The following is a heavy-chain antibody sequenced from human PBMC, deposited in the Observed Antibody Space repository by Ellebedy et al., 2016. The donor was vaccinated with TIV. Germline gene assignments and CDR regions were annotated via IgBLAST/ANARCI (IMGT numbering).Heavy chain of an antibody. J-gene: IGHJ4*02. D-gene: IGHD5-24*01. CDR2: IIPIFGTA. V-gene: IGHV1-69*13. CDR1: GYTFTSYA. CDR3: ASGLDGWGFDY. Sequence: AASVKVSCKASGYTFTSYAISWVRQAPGQGLEWMGGIIPIFGTANYAQKFQGRVTITADESTSTAYMELSSLRSEDTAVYYCASGLDGWGFDYWGQGTLVTVSS.